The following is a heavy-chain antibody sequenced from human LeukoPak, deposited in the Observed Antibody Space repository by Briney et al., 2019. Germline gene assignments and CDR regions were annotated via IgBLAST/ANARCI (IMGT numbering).Heavy chain of an antibody. Sequence: SQTLSPTCTVSGGSISSGSYYWSWIRQPAGKGLEWIGRIYTSGSTNYNPSLKSRVTISVDTSKNQFSLKLSSVTAADTAVYYCARHYDILTGYYQPVDYWGQGTLVTVSS. J-gene: IGHJ4*02. CDR3: ARHYDILTGYYQPVDY. V-gene: IGHV4-61*02. CDR2: IYTSGST. CDR1: GGSISSGSYY. D-gene: IGHD3-9*01.